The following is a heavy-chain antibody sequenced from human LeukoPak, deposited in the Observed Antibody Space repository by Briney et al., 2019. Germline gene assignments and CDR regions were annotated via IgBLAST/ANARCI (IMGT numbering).Heavy chain of an antibody. D-gene: IGHD3-9*01. CDR2: FDPEDGET. Sequence: GASVKVSCKVSGNTLTELSMHWVRQAPGKGLEWMGGFDPEDGETIYAQKFQGRVIMTEDTSTDTAYMELRSLRSDDTAVFYCATSDPTDDILTGPGSFEIWGQGTMVTVSS. CDR1: GNTLTELS. J-gene: IGHJ3*02. CDR3: ATSDPTDDILTGPGSFEI. V-gene: IGHV1-24*01.